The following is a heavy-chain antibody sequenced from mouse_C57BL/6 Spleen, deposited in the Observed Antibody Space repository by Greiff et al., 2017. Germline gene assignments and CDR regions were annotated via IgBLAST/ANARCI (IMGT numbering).Heavy chain of an antibody. J-gene: IGHJ3*01. CDR2: FYPGSGSI. CDR1: GYTFTEYT. CDR3: ARHEAEYYGSAWFAY. V-gene: IGHV1-62-2*01. Sequence: QVQLKQSGAELVKPGASVKLSCKASGYTFTEYTIHWVKQRSGQGLEWIGWFYPGSGSIKYNEKFKDKATLTADKYSSTVYMELSRLTSEYCAVYFCARHEAEYYGSAWFAYWGQGTLVTVSA. D-gene: IGHD1-1*01.